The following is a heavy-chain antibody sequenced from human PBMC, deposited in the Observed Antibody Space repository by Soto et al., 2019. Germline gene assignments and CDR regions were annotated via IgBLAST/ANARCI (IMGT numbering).Heavy chain of an antibody. Sequence: EASVKVSCKASGGTFSSYAISWVRQAPGQGLEWMGGIIPIFGTANYAQKFQGRVTITADESTSTAYMELSSLRSEDTAVYYCASSLRIFGVVPYYYYGMDVWGQGTTVTVSS. CDR2: IIPIFGTA. D-gene: IGHD3-3*01. CDR3: ASSLRIFGVVPYYYYGMDV. J-gene: IGHJ6*02. V-gene: IGHV1-69*13. CDR1: GGTFSSYA.